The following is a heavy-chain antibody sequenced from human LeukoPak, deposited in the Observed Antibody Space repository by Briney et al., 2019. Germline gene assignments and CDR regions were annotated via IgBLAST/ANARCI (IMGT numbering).Heavy chain of an antibody. D-gene: IGHD1-26*01. CDR1: GGSISSRNW. CDR2: IHHSGST. V-gene: IGHV4-4*02. J-gene: IGHJ6*03. CDR3: ARVVGANRDYYYYQMDV. Sequence: SETLSLTCAVSGGSISSRNWWSWVRQPPGKGLEWIGEIHHSGSTNYNSSLKSRVTISVDKSKNQFSLKLNSVTAADTAVYYCARVVGANRDYYYYQMDVWGKGTTVTVSS.